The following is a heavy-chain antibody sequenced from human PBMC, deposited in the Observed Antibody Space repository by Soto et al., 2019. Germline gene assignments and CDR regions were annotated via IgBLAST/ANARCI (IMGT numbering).Heavy chain of an antibody. V-gene: IGHV4-34*01. J-gene: IGHJ5*02. Sequence: QVQLQQWGAGLLKPSETLSLTCAVYGGSFSGYYWSWIRQPPGKGLEWIGEINHSGSTNYNPSLKSRVTISVDTSKNQFSMKLSSVTAADTAVYYCAIDRRLITMVRGVSLWFDPWGQGTLVTVSS. D-gene: IGHD3-10*01. CDR1: GGSFSGYY. CDR2: INHSGST. CDR3: AIDRRLITMVRGVSLWFDP.